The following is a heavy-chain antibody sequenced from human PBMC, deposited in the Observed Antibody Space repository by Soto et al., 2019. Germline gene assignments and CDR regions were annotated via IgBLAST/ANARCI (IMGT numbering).Heavy chain of an antibody. CDR3: AKLRGGTSYDAFDI. CDR2: ISGGGGTT. D-gene: IGHD1-26*01. CDR1: GFTFRNYA. Sequence: EVQLLESGGGLVQPGGSLRLSCAASGFTFRNYAMSWVRQAPGKGLEWVSDISGGGGTTYYADSVKGRFTISRDNSKNTLNLQMNSLRAEDTAVYYCAKLRGGTSYDAFDICGQGTLVAVSS. V-gene: IGHV3-23*01. J-gene: IGHJ3*02.